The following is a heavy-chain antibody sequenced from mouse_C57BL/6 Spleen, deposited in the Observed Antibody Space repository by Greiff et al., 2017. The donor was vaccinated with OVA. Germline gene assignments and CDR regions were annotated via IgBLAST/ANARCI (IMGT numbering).Heavy chain of an antibody. J-gene: IGHJ2*01. CDR3: ARQDYGRGYFDY. CDR1: GFTFSDYY. V-gene: IGHV5-12*01. D-gene: IGHD1-1*01. Sequence: EVQLQESGGGLVQPGGSLKLSCAASGFTFSDYYMYWVRQTPEKRLEWVAYISNGGGSTYYPDTVKGRFTISRDTANNTLYLQMSRLKSEDTAMYYCARQDYGRGYFDYWGQGTTLTVSS. CDR2: ISNGGGST.